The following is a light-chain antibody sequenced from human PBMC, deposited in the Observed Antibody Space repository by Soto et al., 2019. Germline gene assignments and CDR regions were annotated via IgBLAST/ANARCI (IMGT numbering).Light chain of an antibody. CDR1: SRDVGGYNY. J-gene: IGLJ2*01. V-gene: IGLV2-14*01. CDR3: CSYADTYTFVV. CDR2: EVS. Sequence: QSALTQPASVSGSPGQSITISCTGTSRDVGGYNYVSWHQQHPGKAPKVIITEVSNRPSGVSNRFSGSKSGNTASLTISGLQAEDEAAYYCCSYADTYTFVVFGGGTKLTVL.